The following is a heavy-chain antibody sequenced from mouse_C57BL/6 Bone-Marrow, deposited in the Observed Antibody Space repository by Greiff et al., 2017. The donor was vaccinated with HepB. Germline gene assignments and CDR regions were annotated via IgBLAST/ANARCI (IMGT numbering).Heavy chain of an antibody. CDR3: ARREGGYYLYYYAMDY. CDR1: GYTFTNYW. J-gene: IGHJ4*01. Sequence: QVQLQQSGAELVRPGTSVKMSCKASGYTFTNYWIGWAKQRPGHGLEWIGDIYPGGGYTNYNEKFKGKATLTADKSSSTAYMQFSSLTSEDSAIYYCARREGGYYLYYYAMDYWSQGTSVTVSS. D-gene: IGHD1-1*01. CDR2: IYPGGGYT. V-gene: IGHV1-63*01.